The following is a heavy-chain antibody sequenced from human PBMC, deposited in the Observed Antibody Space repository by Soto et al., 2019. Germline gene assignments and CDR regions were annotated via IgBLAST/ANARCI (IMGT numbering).Heavy chain of an antibody. J-gene: IGHJ4*02. D-gene: IGHD3-10*01. CDR1: GYTFTNYG. CDR2: INTSNDTK. CDR3: ARGLTVRGVIITYLDY. Sequence: ASVNVSCKAAGYTFTNYGISWVRQAPREGLEWVGWINTSNDTKHYAQKFQGRLTMTTDESTSTAYMDLTSLRSEDTAVYYCARGLTVRGVIITYLDYWGQGTLLTVSS. V-gene: IGHV1-18*01.